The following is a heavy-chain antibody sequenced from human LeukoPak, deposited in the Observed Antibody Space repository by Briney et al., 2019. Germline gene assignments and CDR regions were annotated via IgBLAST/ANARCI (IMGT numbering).Heavy chain of an antibody. CDR3: AREHVVPAAIPRGSYYYYYMDV. CDR2: IYYSGRT. V-gene: IGHV4-31*03. J-gene: IGHJ6*03. CDR1: GGSLSSGGYY. Sequence: SETLSLTCTVSGGSLSSGGYYWSWIRQHPGRGLEWIGYIYYSGRTYYNPSIKSRVTISVDTSKNQFSLKLSSVTAADTAVYYCAREHVVPAAIPRGSYYYYYMDVWGKGTPVTVSS. D-gene: IGHD2-2*01.